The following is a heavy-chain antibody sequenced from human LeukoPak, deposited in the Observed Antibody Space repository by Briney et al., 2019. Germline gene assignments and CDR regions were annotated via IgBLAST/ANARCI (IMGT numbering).Heavy chain of an antibody. CDR1: GFTFSSYW. CDR3: AKEDCSSTGCKIY. CDR2: ISGSGGST. Sequence: GGSLRLSCAASGFTFSSYWMHWVRHTPGKGLEWVSAISGSGGSTYYADSVKGRFTISRDNSKNTLYLQMNSLRAEDTAVYYCAKEDCSSTGCKIYWGQGTLVTVSS. V-gene: IGHV3-23*01. D-gene: IGHD2-2*01. J-gene: IGHJ4*02.